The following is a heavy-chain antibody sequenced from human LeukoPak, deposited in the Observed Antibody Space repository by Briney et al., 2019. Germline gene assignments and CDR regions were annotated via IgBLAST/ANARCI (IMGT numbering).Heavy chain of an antibody. V-gene: IGHV4-38-2*01. CDR2: IDHTGST. CDR1: GYSISSGYY. D-gene: IGHD4-11*01. Sequence: TSETLSLTCGVSGYSISSGYYWGWIRQPPGKGLEWIGSIDHTGSTYYNPSLKSRVIISLDTSKKQFSLKLSSVTAADTAVYYCATLTTVSPFDYWGQGTLVTVSS. CDR3: ATLTTVSPFDY. J-gene: IGHJ4*02.